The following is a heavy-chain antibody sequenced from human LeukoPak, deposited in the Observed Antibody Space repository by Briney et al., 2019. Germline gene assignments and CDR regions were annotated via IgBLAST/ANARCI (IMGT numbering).Heavy chain of an antibody. V-gene: IGHV3-7*01. Sequence: GGSLKLSCAASGFTFRRYWMSWVRQAPGEGLEGVAKIKQDGDLKYYVDSVEGRFTISRDNAKNSPYMQMNSLNTEDTAVYYCARFAKGYGSGDIDYWGQGTLVTVSS. CDR3: ARFAKGYGSGDIDY. CDR2: IKQDGDLK. CDR1: GFTFRRYW. D-gene: IGHD3-10*01. J-gene: IGHJ4*02.